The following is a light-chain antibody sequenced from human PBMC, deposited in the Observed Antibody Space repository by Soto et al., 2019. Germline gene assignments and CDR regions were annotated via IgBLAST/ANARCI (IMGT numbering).Light chain of an antibody. J-gene: IGKJ4*01. CDR2: KAS. CDR1: QSVSTW. CDR3: QQYNTYPLT. V-gene: IGKV1-5*03. Sequence: DIQMTQSPSTLSASVGDRVTITCRASQSVSTWLAWYQHKPGKAPKLLIYKASSLESGVPSRFSGSGSGTEFTLTISSLQADDFAAYYCQQYNTYPLTFGGGTTVEIK.